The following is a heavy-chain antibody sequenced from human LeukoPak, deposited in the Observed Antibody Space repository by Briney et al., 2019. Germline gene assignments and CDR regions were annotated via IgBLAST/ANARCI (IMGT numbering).Heavy chain of an antibody. J-gene: IGHJ4*02. D-gene: IGHD6-13*01. V-gene: IGHV3-48*04. Sequence: PGGSLRLSCAASGFTFSSYSMNWVRQAPGKGLEGGSYISSSSSTIYYADSVKGRFTISRDNAKNSLYLQMNSLRAEDTAVYYCARDAAAGTPFDYWGQGTLVTVSS. CDR1: GFTFSSYS. CDR3: ARDAAAGTPFDY. CDR2: ISSSSSTI.